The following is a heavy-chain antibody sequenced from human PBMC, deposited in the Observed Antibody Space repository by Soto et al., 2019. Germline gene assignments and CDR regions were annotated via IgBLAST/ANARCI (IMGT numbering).Heavy chain of an antibody. Sequence: LSRAPTGVTLINYWISWVRRAPGKGLEWVANIKQDGSEKYYVDSVKGRFTISRDNAKNSLYLQMNSLRAEDTAVYYCARDGGSRPYYGMDVWGQGTTVTAP. CDR2: IKQDGSEK. J-gene: IGHJ6*02. CDR1: GVTLINYW. V-gene: IGHV3-7*01. CDR3: ARDGGSRPYYGMDV. D-gene: IGHD1-26*01.